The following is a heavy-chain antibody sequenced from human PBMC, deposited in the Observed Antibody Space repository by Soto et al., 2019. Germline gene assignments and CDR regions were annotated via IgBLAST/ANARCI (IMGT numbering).Heavy chain of an antibody. CDR1: GLTISGKKY. J-gene: IGHJ3*01. CDR2: LYDVDGS. CDR3: ATWHEREHAYDV. D-gene: IGHD1-1*01. V-gene: IGHV3-53*01. Sequence: DVQLVESGGGLIQPGESLRLSCAAFGLTISGKKYVAWVRQAPGKGLGWVSGLYDVDGSFYADSVRGRFTTSSDSSKTTVYLQMNALRPDDTAVYYCATWHEREHAYDVWGQGTTVTVSS.